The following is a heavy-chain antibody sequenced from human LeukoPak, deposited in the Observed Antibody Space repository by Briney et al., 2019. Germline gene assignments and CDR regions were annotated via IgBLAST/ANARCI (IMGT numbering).Heavy chain of an antibody. V-gene: IGHV3-30*18. CDR2: ISYDGSNK. D-gene: IGHD5-12*01. Sequence: GGSLRLSCAASGFTFSSYGMHWVRQAPGKGLEWVALISYDGSNKFYPDSMKGRFTISRDNSKLYLQMNSLRPEDTAVYYCAKDGKKWQEALESWGRGTLVTVS. CDR1: GFTFSSYG. J-gene: IGHJ4*02. CDR3: AKDGKKWQEALES.